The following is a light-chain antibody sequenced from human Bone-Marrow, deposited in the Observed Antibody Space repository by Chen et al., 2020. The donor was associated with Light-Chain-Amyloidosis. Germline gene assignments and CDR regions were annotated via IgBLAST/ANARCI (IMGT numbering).Light chain of an antibody. CDR1: GLPTKY. CDR2: RDT. J-gene: IGLJ2*01. CDR3: QSADSSGTYEVI. V-gene: IGLV3-25*03. Sequence: SYELTQPPSVSVSPEQTPRIPCSGDGLPTKYAYWYQQKPGQAPVLVIHRDTERPSGISERFSGPSSGTTATLTISGVQAEDEADYHCQSADSSGTYEVIFGGGTKLTVL.